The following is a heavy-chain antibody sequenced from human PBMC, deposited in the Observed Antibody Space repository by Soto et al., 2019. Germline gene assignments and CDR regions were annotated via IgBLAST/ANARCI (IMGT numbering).Heavy chain of an antibody. CDR1: GGAISSYY. J-gene: IGHJ3*02. CDR2: ISYSGNT. V-gene: IGHV4-59*08. CDR3: ARHLVGYCSGGSCYDRVDAFDI. D-gene: IGHD2-15*01. Sequence: ASETLSLTCTVSGGAISSYYWSWIRQPPGKGLEWIGYISYSGNTNYNPSLKSRVTISVDTSKKQFSLKLSSVTAADTAVYFCARHLVGYCSGGSCYDRVDAFDIWGQGTMVPVSS.